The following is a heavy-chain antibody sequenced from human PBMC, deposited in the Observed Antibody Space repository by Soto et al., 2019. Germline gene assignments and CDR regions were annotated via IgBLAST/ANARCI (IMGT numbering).Heavy chain of an antibody. V-gene: IGHV4-39*01. CDR1: GGSIITSGSY. CDR3: ARLPLVRGVPA. CDR2: AYYVGTI. Sequence: QLHLQESGPGGVKPSETLSLTCSVSGGSIITSGSYWGWVRQAPEKGLEWIGSAYYVGTINYNPSLKRRSASSVDTSKNPFPLKLPSVTAADTAVYYCARLPLVRGVPAWGQGTMVTVSS. J-gene: IGHJ5*02. D-gene: IGHD3-10*01.